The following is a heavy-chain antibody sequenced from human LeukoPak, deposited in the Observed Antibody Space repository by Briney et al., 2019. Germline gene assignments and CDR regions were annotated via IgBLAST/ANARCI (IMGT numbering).Heavy chain of an antibody. CDR2: ISYDGSNK. Sequence: GRSLRLSCAAPGFTFSSYAMHWVRQAPGKGLEWVAVISYDGSNKYYADSVKGRFTISRDNSKNTLYLQMNSLRAEDTAVYYCARERYYFDYWGQGTLVTVSS. CDR1: GFTFSSYA. J-gene: IGHJ4*02. D-gene: IGHD4-17*01. CDR3: ARERYYFDY. V-gene: IGHV3-30*01.